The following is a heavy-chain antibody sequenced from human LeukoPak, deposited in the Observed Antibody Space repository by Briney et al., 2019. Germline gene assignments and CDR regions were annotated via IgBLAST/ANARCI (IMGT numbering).Heavy chain of an antibody. CDR1: GFTISTNY. J-gene: IGHJ4*02. CDR3: AKGPPLDY. CDR2: MYTGGST. V-gene: IGHV3-53*01. Sequence: PGGSLRLSCAASGFTISTNYMSWVRQAPGKGLEWVSVMYTGGSTYYADSVKGRFTISRDNSKNTLYLQMNSLRAEDTALYYCAKGPPLDYWGQGTLVTVSS.